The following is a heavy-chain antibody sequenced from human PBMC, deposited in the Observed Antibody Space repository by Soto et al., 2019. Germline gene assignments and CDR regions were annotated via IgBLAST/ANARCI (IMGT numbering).Heavy chain of an antibody. CDR1: GFTFDDYA. V-gene: IGHV3-9*01. CDR2: ISWNSGSI. CDR3: AKDGDYYGSGSYYSYAFDI. D-gene: IGHD3-10*01. J-gene: IGHJ3*02. Sequence: GGSLRLSCAASGFTFDDYAMHWVRQDPGKGLEWVSGISWNSGSIGYADSVKGRFTISRDNAKNSLYLQMNSLRAEDTALYYCAKDGDYYGSGSYYSYAFDIWGQGTMVTVSS.